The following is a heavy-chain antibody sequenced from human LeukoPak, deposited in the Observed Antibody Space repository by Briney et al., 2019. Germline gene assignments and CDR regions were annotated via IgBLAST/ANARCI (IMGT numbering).Heavy chain of an antibody. J-gene: IGHJ4*02. Sequence: ASVKVSCKASGYTFTSYDINWVRQATGQGLEWMGWMNPNSGNTGYAQKFQGRVTITADESTSTAYMELSSLRSEDTAVYYCARGPITGTGLGYWGQGTLVTVSS. D-gene: IGHD1-7*01. V-gene: IGHV1-8*03. CDR1: GYTFTSYD. CDR3: ARGPITGTGLGY. CDR2: MNPNSGNT.